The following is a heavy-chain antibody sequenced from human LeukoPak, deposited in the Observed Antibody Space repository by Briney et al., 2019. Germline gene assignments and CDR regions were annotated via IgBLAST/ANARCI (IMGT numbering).Heavy chain of an antibody. CDR1: GGSFSAYY. D-gene: IGHD6-6*01. V-gene: IGHV4-34*01. Sequence: SETLSLTCAVYGGSFSAYYWSWIRQPPGKALEWIGEINHTGSTNYNPSLKSRVTISVDTSKNQFSLKLSSVTAADTAVYYCATSSSGPYNWLDPWGQGTLVTVSS. J-gene: IGHJ5*02. CDR3: ATSSSGPYNWLDP. CDR2: INHTGST.